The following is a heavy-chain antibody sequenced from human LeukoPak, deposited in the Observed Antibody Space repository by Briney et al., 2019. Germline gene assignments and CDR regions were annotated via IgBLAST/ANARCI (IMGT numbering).Heavy chain of an antibody. CDR2: IYPGDSHT. J-gene: IGHJ4*02. CDR3: ARLGGRIAARLLEY. Sequence: PGESLKISCKGSGYSFSTYWIAWVRQMPGKGLEWMGSIYPGDSHTTNSPAFQGQVTISADKSINTAYLKWSSLKASDTAMYYCARLGGRIAARLLEYWGQGTLVTVSS. D-gene: IGHD6-6*01. CDR1: GYSFSTYW. V-gene: IGHV5-51*01.